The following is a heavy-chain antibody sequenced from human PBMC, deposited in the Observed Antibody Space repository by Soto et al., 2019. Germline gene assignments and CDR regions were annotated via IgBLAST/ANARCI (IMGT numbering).Heavy chain of an antibody. J-gene: IGHJ4*02. D-gene: IGHD4-17*01. Sequence: SETLSLTCTVSGGSISSYYWSWIRQPPGKGLEWIGYIYYSGSTNYNPSLKSRVTISVDTSKNQFSLKLSSVTAADTAVYYCARVNYTTVVTHWGQGTLVTVSS. V-gene: IGHV4-59*01. CDR3: ARVNYTTVVTH. CDR1: GGSISSYY. CDR2: IYYSGST.